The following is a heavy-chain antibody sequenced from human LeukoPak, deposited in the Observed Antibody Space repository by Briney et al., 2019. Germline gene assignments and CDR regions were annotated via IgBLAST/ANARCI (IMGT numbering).Heavy chain of an antibody. J-gene: IGHJ5*02. CDR3: ARDAKWFDP. CDR2: IKEDGSEK. Sequence: GGSLRLSCAASGFTFSDFWMSWVRQAPGKGLEWVANIKEDGSEKNCVDSVKGRFTISRDNAKSSLYLQMNSLRAEDTAVYYCARDAKWFDPWGQGTLVTVSS. V-gene: IGHV3-7*03. CDR1: GFTFSDFW.